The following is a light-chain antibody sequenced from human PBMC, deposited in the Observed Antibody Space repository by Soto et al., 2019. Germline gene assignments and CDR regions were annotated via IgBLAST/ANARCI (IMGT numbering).Light chain of an antibody. J-gene: IGKJ4*01. CDR1: QSVKNF. CDR2: DAV. Sequence: EIVLTQSPATLSLSPRERATLSCRASQSVKNFLAWYQQKPGQAPRLLIFDAVSRATGIPPRFSGSGSGTDFTLTITGLEPEDFAVYYCQQRWTWPLTFGGGTSVEIK. V-gene: IGKV3-11*01. CDR3: QQRWTWPLT.